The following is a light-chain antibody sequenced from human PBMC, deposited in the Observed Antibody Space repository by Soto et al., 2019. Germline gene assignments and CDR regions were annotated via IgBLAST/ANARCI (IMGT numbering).Light chain of an antibody. CDR3: AAWDGSLNVYV. CDR1: SSSIGSNS. Sequence: QSVLTQPPSASGTPGQRVTISCSGSSSSIGSNSVNWYQQLPRTAPKVLIYTNNQRPSEVPDRFSGSKSGTSASLAISGLQSEDEADYYCAAWDGSLNVYVFGTGTKVTVL. V-gene: IGLV1-44*01. CDR2: TNN. J-gene: IGLJ1*01.